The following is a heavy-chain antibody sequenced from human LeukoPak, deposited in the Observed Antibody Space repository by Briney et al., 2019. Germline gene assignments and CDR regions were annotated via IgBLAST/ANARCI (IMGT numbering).Heavy chain of an antibody. CDR3: ASGLRYFDLYY. J-gene: IGHJ4*02. CDR2: IFYSGTT. Sequence: TSETLSLTCTVSGGSISSYYWSWIRQPPGKGLEWIGFIFYSGTTNYNPSLKSRVTISVDTSKNQFSLKLSSVTAADTAVYYCASGLRYFDLYYWGQGTLVTVSS. V-gene: IGHV4-59*08. CDR1: GGSISSYY. D-gene: IGHD3-9*01.